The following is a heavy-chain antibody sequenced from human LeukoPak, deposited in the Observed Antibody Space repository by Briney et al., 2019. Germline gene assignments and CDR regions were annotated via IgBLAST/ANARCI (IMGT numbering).Heavy chain of an antibody. CDR1: GDSVSSNSAA. D-gene: IGHD1-26*01. V-gene: IGHV6-1*01. CDR3: ARGRPLMGAAQNAFDI. CDR2: IYYRSKWYN. J-gene: IGHJ3*02. Sequence: SQTLSLTCAISGDSVSSNSAAWNWIRRSPSRGLEWLGRIYYRSKWYNNYAVSVRSRISINPDTSKNHFSLQLHSVTPEDTAVYYSARGRPLMGAAQNAFDIWGQGTMVTVSS.